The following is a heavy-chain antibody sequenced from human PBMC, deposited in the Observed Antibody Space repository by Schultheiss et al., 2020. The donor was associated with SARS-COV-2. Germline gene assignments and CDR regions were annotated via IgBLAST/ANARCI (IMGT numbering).Heavy chain of an antibody. CDR3: ARERSSGVYYFDY. CDR2: MHPNSGGT. D-gene: IGHD6-13*01. Sequence: ASVKVSCKASGYTFTSCDINWVRQATGQGLEWMGWMHPNSGGTNYAQKFQGWVTMTRDTSISTAYMELSSLRSEDTAVYYCARERSSGVYYFDYWGQGTLVTVSS. CDR1: GYTFTSCD. J-gene: IGHJ4*02. V-gene: IGHV1-2*04.